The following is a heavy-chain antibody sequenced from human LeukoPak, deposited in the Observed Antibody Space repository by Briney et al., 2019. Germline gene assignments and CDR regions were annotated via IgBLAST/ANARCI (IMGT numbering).Heavy chain of an antibody. CDR1: GFAFDEFA. V-gene: IGHV3-9*01. J-gene: IGHJ4*02. Sequence: GGSLRLSCAASGFAFDEFAMHWVRQAPGKGLEWVSGISSNSENVAYADSVKGRFTISRDDAKNSLFLQMNSLRAEDTALYYCARDFLGLWGMLGYWGQGTLVTVSS. CDR3: ARDFLGLWGMLGY. D-gene: IGHD2-8*01. CDR2: ISSNSENV.